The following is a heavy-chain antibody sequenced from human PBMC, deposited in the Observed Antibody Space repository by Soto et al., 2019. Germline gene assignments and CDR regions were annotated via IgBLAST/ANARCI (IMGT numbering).Heavy chain of an antibody. V-gene: IGHV1-18*01. CDR1: GYTFTSYG. Sequence: QVQLVQSGAEVKKPGASVKVSCKASGYTFTSYGISWVRQAPGQGLEWMGWISAYNGNTNYAQKLQGRVTMTTDTATSTAYMEMRSLSADATALYYGASVRGVYAMDVWGQGTTVTVSS. CDR2: ISAYNGNT. CDR3: ASVRGVYAMDV. J-gene: IGHJ6*02.